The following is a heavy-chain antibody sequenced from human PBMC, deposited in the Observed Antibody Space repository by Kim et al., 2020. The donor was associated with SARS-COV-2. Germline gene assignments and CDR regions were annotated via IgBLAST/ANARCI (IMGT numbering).Heavy chain of an antibody. Sequence: GGSLRLSCAASGFTVSSNYMSWVRQAPGKGLEWVSVIYSGGSTYYADSVKGRFTISRDNSKNTLYLQMNSLRAEDTAVYYCARDRVLAAGTYYYYYGMDVWGQGTTVTVS. D-gene: IGHD6-13*01. V-gene: IGHV3-53*01. J-gene: IGHJ6*02. CDR2: IYSGGST. CDR3: ARDRVLAAGTYYYYYGMDV. CDR1: GFTVSSNY.